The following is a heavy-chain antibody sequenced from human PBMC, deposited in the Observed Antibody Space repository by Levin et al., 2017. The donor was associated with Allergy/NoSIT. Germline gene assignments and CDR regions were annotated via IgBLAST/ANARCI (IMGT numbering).Heavy chain of an antibody. J-gene: IGHJ4*02. Sequence: GGSLRLSCAASGFTVSSNYMSWVRQAPGKGLEWVSVIYTGGNTYYADSVKGRFTISRDNSKNTLYLQMNSLRAEDTAVYYCARGKLWATNGDYWGQGTLVTVSS. V-gene: IGHV3-53*01. CDR2: IYTGGNT. D-gene: IGHD1-26*01. CDR3: ARGKLWATNGDY. CDR1: GFTVSSNY.